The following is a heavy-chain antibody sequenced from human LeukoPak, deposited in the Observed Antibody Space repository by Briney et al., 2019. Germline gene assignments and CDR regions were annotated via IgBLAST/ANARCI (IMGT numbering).Heavy chain of an antibody. Sequence: PGGSLRLSCAASGFIFSSYPMHWVRQAPGKGLEWVAVISYDGSNKYYADSVKGRFTISRDNSKNTPYLQMNSLRAEDTAVYYCASGYDILTGYYNPLGGDYWGQGTLVTVSS. CDR2: ISYDGSNK. D-gene: IGHD3-9*01. V-gene: IGHV3-30-3*01. CDR3: ASGYDILTGYYNPLGGDY. J-gene: IGHJ4*02. CDR1: GFIFSSYP.